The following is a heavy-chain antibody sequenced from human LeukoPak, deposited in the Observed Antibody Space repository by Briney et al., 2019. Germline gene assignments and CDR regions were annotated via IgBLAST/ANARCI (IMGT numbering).Heavy chain of an antibody. CDR1: GGSISSSSYY. D-gene: IGHD2-21*02. CDR3: ARVIVVVTALSYWYFDL. V-gene: IGHV4-39*07. Sequence: SETLSLTCTVSGGSISSSSYYWGWIRQPPGKGLEWIGSIYYSGSTYYNPSLKSRVTISVDMSKNQFSLKLSSVTAADTAVYYCARVIVVVTALSYWYFDLWGRGTLVTVSS. J-gene: IGHJ2*01. CDR2: IYYSGST.